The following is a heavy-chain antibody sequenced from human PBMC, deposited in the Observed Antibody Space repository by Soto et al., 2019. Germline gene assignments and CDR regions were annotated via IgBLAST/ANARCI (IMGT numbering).Heavy chain of an antibody. D-gene: IGHD5-12*01. V-gene: IGHV1-69*12. Sequence: QVQLVQSGAEVKKPGSSVKVSCKASGDTFTIFAISWLRQAPGQSLAWMGGIIPTIGTTNYAQRFQGRTTITGDESTGTAYMELCSLKSEDTAVYYCARDLGSGYDPGDYWGQGTLVTVSS. CDR1: GDTFTIFA. J-gene: IGHJ4*02. CDR3: ARDLGSGYDPGDY. CDR2: IIPTIGTT.